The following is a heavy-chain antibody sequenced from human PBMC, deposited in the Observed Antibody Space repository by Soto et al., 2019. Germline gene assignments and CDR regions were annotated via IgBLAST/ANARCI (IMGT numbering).Heavy chain of an antibody. J-gene: IGHJ3*02. Sequence: SETLSLTCTVSGGSVLSGNYYWSWIRQPPGKGLEWIGYFYYSGITNYNPSLKNRVTISVDTSKNQFSLKLSSVTAADTAVYYCARASAAAGNSVGAFDIWGQGTMVTVSS. CDR2: FYYSGIT. V-gene: IGHV4-61*01. CDR1: GGSVLSGNYY. D-gene: IGHD6-13*01. CDR3: ARASAAAGNSVGAFDI.